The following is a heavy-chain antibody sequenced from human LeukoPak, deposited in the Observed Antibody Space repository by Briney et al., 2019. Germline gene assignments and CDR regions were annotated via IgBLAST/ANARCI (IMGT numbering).Heavy chain of an antibody. Sequence: SQTLSLTCAVSGGSISSGGYSWSWIRQPPGKGLEWIGYIYHSGSTYYNPSLKSRVTISVDRSKNQFSLKLSSVTAADTAVYYCARGASYYYDSSGYYPTGYWGQGTLVTVSS. V-gene: IGHV4-30-2*01. CDR3: ARGASYYYDSSGYYPTGY. CDR2: IYHSGST. J-gene: IGHJ4*02. D-gene: IGHD3-22*01. CDR1: GGSISSGGYS.